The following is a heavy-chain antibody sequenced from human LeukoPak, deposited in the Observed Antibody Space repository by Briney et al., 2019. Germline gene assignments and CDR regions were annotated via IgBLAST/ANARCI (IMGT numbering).Heavy chain of an antibody. V-gene: IGHV3-15*01. D-gene: IGHD3-3*01. Sequence: PGGSLRLSCAASGFTFNNAWMSWVRQAPGKGLEWVGRIKSKTDGGTTDYAAPVKGRFTISRDDSKNTLYLQMNSLRAEDTAIYYCARDERLLSFLKWGQGTLVTVSS. CDR1: GFTFNNAW. CDR2: IKSKTDGGTT. J-gene: IGHJ4*02. CDR3: ARDERLLSFLK.